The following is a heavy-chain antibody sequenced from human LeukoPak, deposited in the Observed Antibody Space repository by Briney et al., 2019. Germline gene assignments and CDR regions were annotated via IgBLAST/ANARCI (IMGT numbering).Heavy chain of an antibody. Sequence: PGGYLRLSCAASGFTFSSYAMSWVRQAPGKGLECVSNIVGSGSTTDYADSVKGRFTISRDNAKNSLYLQMNSLRAEDTAVYYCVRGNYGFDYWGQGTLVTVSS. CDR2: IVGSGSTT. D-gene: IGHD4-11*01. J-gene: IGHJ4*02. CDR1: GFTFSSYA. CDR3: VRGNYGFDY. V-gene: IGHV3-48*04.